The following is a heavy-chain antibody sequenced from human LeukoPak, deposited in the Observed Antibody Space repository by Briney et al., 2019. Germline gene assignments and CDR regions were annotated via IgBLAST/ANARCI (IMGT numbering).Heavy chain of an antibody. CDR2: ISGSGGST. V-gene: IGHV3-23*01. CDR3: AKLMRLLLGYIDY. D-gene: IGHD2-21*02. Sequence: GGSLRLSCAASGFTFSGYAMSWVRQAPGKGLEWVSAISGSGGSTYYADSVKGQFTISRDNSKNTLYLQMNSLRAEDTAVYYCAKLMRLLLGYIDYWGQGTLVTVSS. CDR1: GFTFSGYA. J-gene: IGHJ4*02.